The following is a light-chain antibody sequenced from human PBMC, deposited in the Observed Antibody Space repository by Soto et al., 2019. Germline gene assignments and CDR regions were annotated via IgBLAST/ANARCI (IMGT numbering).Light chain of an antibody. CDR1: ALRNQY. V-gene: IGLV3-25*01. J-gene: IGLJ1*01. CDR3: HSADGRGPYD. Sequence: SYERTQPPAGSVSPGQTASITCSGDALRNQYAYWYQQKPGQAPFLVIYKDTERPSGIPVRFSGSSSGTTVTLTISGVQAEDEADYYCHSADGRGPYDFGSGTKVTVL. CDR2: KDT.